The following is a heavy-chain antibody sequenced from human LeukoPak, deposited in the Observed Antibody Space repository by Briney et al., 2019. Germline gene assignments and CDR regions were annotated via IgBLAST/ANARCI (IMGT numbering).Heavy chain of an antibody. D-gene: IGHD3-22*01. V-gene: IGHV4-31*03. CDR2: IYYSGST. Sequence: SQTLSLTCTVSGGSISSGGYYWSWIRQHPGKGLEWIVYIYYSGSTYYNPSLKSRVTISVDTSKNQFSLKLSSVTAADTAVYYCARTDYYDSLPLFDYWGQGTLVTVSS. CDR1: GGSISSGGYY. CDR3: ARTDYYDSLPLFDY. J-gene: IGHJ4*02.